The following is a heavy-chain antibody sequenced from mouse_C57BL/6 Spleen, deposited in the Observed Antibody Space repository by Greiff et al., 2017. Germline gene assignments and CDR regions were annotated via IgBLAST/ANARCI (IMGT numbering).Heavy chain of an antibody. CDR1: GFSLTSYG. CDR2: IWRGGST. J-gene: IGHJ4*01. CDR3: AKAHYGSSLYYAMDY. V-gene: IGHV2-5*01. D-gene: IGHD1-1*01. Sequence: VNVVESGPGLVQPSQSLSITCTVSGFSLTSYGVHWVRQSPGKGLEWLGVIWRGGSTDYNAAFMSRLSITKDTSKSQVFFKMNSLQADDTAIYYCAKAHYGSSLYYAMDYWGQGTSVTVSS.